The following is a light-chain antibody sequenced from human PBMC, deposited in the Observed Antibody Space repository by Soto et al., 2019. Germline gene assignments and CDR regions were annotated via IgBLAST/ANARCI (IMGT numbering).Light chain of an antibody. V-gene: IGKV1-5*03. Sequence: DIQMTQSPSTLSASVGDRVTITCRASQGISSWLAWYQQKPGKAPKLLIYKASTLESGVPSRFSGSGSGTEFTLTFGVLQPYDLASFYFQQYVSYPLTFGGGTKVIIK. CDR1: QGISSW. CDR3: QQYVSYPLT. CDR2: KAS. J-gene: IGKJ4*01.